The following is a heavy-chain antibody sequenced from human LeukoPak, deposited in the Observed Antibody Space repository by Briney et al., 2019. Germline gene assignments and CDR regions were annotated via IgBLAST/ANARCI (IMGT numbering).Heavy chain of an antibody. CDR1: GFTFSSYS. D-gene: IGHD3-22*01. V-gene: IGHV3-21*01. CDR2: ISSSSYI. J-gene: IGHJ4*02. CDR3: ARVHDYYYDSSGYYPFDY. Sequence: PGGSLRLSCAAPGFTFSSYSMNWVRQAPGKGLEWVSSISSSSYIYYADSVKGRFTISRDNAKNSLYLQMNSLRAEDTAVYYCARVHDYYYDSSGYYPFDYWGQGTLVTVSS.